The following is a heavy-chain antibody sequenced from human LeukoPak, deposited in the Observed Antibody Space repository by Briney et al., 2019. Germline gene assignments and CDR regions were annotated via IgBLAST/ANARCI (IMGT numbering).Heavy chain of an antibody. D-gene: IGHD3-10*01. V-gene: IGHV3-48*02. J-gene: IGHJ6*02. CDR1: GFTFSTYG. CDR3: ARVGRGLYGMDV. Sequence: PRGFLRLTSKGSGFTFSTYGMIWVRQAPGKRLKWISYISDSSSLINYEDSVKGRFSISRDNAKNSLYLQMNSLRDEDTAVYYCARVGRGLYGMDVWGQGTTVTVAS. CDR2: ISDSSSLI.